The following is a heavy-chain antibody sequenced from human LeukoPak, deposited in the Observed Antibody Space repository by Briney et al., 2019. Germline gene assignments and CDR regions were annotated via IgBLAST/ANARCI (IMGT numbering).Heavy chain of an antibody. CDR3: AGLRKGYCSSTSCQARAFYYYMDV. CDR2: INHSGST. Sequence: SETLSLTCAVYGGSFSGYYWSWIRQPPGKGLEWIGEINHSGSTNYNPSLKSRVTISVDTSKNQFSLKLSSVTAADTAVYYCAGLRKGYCSSTSCQARAFYYYMDVWGKGTTVTVSS. V-gene: IGHV4-34*01. D-gene: IGHD2-2*01. CDR1: GGSFSGYY. J-gene: IGHJ6*03.